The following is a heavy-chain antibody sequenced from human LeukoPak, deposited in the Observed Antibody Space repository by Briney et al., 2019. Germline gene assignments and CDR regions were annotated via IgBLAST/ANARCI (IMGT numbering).Heavy chain of an antibody. CDR1: GFTFSNYW. V-gene: IGHV3-23*01. D-gene: IGHD2-2*01. J-gene: IGHJ4*02. Sequence: GGSLRLSCAASGFTFSNYWMHWVRQAPGKGLVWVSAISGSGGSTYYADSVKGRFTISRDNSKITLYLQMNGLRAEDTALFYCAKAVVVVPAATPFDYWGLGTLVTVSS. CDR2: ISGSGGST. CDR3: AKAVVVVPAATPFDY.